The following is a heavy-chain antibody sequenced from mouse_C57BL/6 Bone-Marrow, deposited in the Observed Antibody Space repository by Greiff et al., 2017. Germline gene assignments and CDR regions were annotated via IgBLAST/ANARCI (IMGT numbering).Heavy chain of an antibody. J-gene: IGHJ2*01. Sequence: QVQLKQPGAELVKPGASVKLSCKASGYTFTSYWMHWVKQRPGQGLEWIGMIHPNSGSTNYNEKFKSKATLTVDKTSSTAYMQLSSLTSEDSAVYYCARAIITTVEGYWGQGTTLTVSS. CDR1: GYTFTSYW. D-gene: IGHD1-1*01. CDR3: ARAIITTVEGY. CDR2: IHPNSGST. V-gene: IGHV1-64*01.